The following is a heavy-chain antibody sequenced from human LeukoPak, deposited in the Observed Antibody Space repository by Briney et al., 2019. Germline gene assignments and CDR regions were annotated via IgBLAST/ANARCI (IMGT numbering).Heavy chain of an antibody. Sequence: ASVKVSCKASGYTFTGYYMHWVRQAPGQGLEWMGWINPNSGGTNYAQKFQGRVTMTRDTSISTAYMELSRLRSDDTAVYYCARATKYSSPSGIWGQGTMVTVSS. CDR3: ARATKYSSPSGI. J-gene: IGHJ3*02. CDR1: GYTFTGYY. V-gene: IGHV1-2*02. CDR2: INPNSGGT. D-gene: IGHD6-6*01.